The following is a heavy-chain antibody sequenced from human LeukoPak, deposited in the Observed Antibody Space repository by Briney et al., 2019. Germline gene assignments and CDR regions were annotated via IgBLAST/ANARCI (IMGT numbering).Heavy chain of an antibody. CDR1: GGSISSGGYY. Sequence: SETLSLTCTVSGGSISSGGYYWSWIRQHPGQGLEWIGYIYYSGSTYYSPSLKSRVTISVDTSKNQLSLKLSSVTAADTAVYYCARGTGTTFYWGQGTLVTVSS. CDR3: ARGTGTTFY. CDR2: IYYSGST. D-gene: IGHD1-7*01. J-gene: IGHJ4*02. V-gene: IGHV4-31*03.